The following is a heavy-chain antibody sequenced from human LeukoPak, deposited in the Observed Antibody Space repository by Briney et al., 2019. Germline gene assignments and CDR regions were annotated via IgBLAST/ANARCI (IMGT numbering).Heavy chain of an antibody. V-gene: IGHV3-33*01. CDR1: GFTFRNHG. J-gene: IGHJ4*02. CDR3: ARDRGYCGGDGCYSTYFDY. D-gene: IGHD2-15*01. Sequence: RTSLRLSCAASGFTFRNHGFHWVRQAPGKGLEWVALIRSGGRNVVYSDSVKGRSSISRDDARNTLYLQMSSLRDEDTAVYFCARDRGYCGGDGCYSTYFDYWGQGTPVTVSS. CDR2: IRSGGRNV.